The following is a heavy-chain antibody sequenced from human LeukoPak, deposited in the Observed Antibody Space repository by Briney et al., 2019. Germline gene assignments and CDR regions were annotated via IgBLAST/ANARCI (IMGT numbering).Heavy chain of an antibody. Sequence: GGSLRLSCAAAGFTFNSYAMNWVRQAPGKGLEWVSGISGSGGGTYYADSVKGRFTISRDDVKSTLYLQMKNLRAEDTAVYYCAKDGAWLRFDDWGQGILVTVSS. V-gene: IGHV3-23*01. CDR1: GFTFNSYA. CDR2: ISGSGGGT. CDR3: AKDGAWLRFDD. D-gene: IGHD5-12*01. J-gene: IGHJ4*02.